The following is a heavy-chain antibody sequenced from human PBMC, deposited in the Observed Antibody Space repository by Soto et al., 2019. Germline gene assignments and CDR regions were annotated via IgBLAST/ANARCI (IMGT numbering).Heavy chain of an antibody. CDR3: AKDKASGDGGGFCSGGSCRPLMDAFDI. CDR1: GFTFDDYA. V-gene: IGHV3-9*01. J-gene: IGHJ3*02. Sequence: GGSLRLSCAASGFTFDDYAMHWVRQAPGKGLEWVSGISWNSGSIGYADSVKGRFTISRDNAKNSLYLQMNSLRDEDTALYYCAKDKASGDGGGFCSGGSCRPLMDAFDIWGQGTMVTVSS. CDR2: ISWNSGSI. D-gene: IGHD2-15*01.